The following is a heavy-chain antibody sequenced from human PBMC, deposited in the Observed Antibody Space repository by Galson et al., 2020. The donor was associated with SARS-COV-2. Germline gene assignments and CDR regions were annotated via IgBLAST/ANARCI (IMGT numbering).Heavy chain of an antibody. D-gene: IGHD6-19*01. V-gene: IGHV3-33*01. CDR1: GFTFSSYG. J-gene: IGHJ6*02. CDR3: AREIEAVAGFRHYGMDV. Sequence: PGGSLRLSCAASGFTFSSYGMHWVRQAPGKGLEWVAVIWYDGSNKYYADSVKGRFTISRDNSKNTLYLQMNSLRAEDTAVYYCAREIEAVAGFRHYGMDVWGQGTTVTVSS. CDR2: IWYDGSNK.